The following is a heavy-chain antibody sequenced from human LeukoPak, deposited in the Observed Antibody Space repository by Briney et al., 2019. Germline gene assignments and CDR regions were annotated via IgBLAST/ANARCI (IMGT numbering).Heavy chain of an antibody. Sequence: AGGSLRLSCAASGFTVSSNYMSWVRQAPGKGLEWVSVIYSGGTTYYADSVKGRFTISRDNSKNTLYLQMNSLRAEDTAVYYCASSNYYDYVWGSYRLHAFDIWGQGTMVTVSS. D-gene: IGHD3-16*02. CDR1: GFTVSSNY. J-gene: IGHJ3*02. CDR2: IYSGGTT. V-gene: IGHV3-53*01. CDR3: ASSNYYDYVWGSYRLHAFDI.